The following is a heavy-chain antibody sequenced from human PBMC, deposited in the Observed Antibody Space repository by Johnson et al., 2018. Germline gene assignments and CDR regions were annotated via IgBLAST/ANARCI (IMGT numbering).Heavy chain of an antibody. Sequence: VQLVQSGGGVVQPGRSLRLSCAASGFTFSSYAMHWVRQAPGKGLEWVAVISYDGSNKYYADSVKGRFTISRDNSKNTLYLQMNSLRAEDTAVYYCAGDLRLCPHDCGDYRYDRQNYYGMDVWGQGTTVTVSS. J-gene: IGHJ6*02. CDR1: GFTFSSYA. V-gene: IGHV3-30-3*01. D-gene: IGHD4-17*01. CDR3: AGDLRLCPHDCGDYRYDRQNYYGMDV. CDR2: ISYDGSNK.